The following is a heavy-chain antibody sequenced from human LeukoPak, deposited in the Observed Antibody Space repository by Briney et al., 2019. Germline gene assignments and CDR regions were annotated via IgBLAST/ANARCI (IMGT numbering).Heavy chain of an antibody. CDR1: GGTFSSYA. Sequence: GASVKVSCKASGGTFSSYAISWVRQAPGQGLEWMGGIIPIFGTANYAQKFQGRVTITADESTSTAYMELSSLRSEDTAVYYCARQQPRHPIAVAGYFDYWGQGTLVTVSS. CDR2: IIPIFGTA. CDR3: ARQQPRHPIAVAGYFDY. J-gene: IGHJ4*02. V-gene: IGHV1-69*13. D-gene: IGHD6-19*01.